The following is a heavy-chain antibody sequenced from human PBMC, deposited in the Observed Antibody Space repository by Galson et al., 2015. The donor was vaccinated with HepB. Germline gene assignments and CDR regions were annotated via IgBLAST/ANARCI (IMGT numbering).Heavy chain of an antibody. D-gene: IGHD3-22*01. CDR3: ARVYYDSSGYCCGYFDY. CDR1: GFAFNIYG. V-gene: IGHV3-30*19. Sequence: SLRLSCAASGFAFNIYGMHWVRQAPGKGLEWVAVISYDGSNKYYADSVKGRFTISRDNSKNTLYLQMNSLRPEDTAEYYCARVYYDSSGYCCGYFDYWGQGTQVTVSS. CDR2: ISYDGSNK. J-gene: IGHJ4*02.